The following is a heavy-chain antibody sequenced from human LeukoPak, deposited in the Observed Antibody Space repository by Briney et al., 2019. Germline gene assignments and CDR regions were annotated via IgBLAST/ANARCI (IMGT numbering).Heavy chain of an antibody. V-gene: IGHV4-31*03. CDR2: IYYSGST. Sequence: PSETLSLTCTVSGGSISSGGYYWRWIRQHPGKGLEWIGYIYYSGSTYYNPSLKSRVTISVDTSKNQFSLRLNSVTAADTAVYYCARASAYSTSSGVNLWGQGTLVTVSS. CDR3: ARASAYSTSSGVNL. J-gene: IGHJ5*02. D-gene: IGHD6-6*01. CDR1: GGSISSGGYY.